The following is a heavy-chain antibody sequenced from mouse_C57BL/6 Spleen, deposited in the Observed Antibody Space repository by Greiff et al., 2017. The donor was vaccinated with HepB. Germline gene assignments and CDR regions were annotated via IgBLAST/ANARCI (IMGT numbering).Heavy chain of an antibody. D-gene: IGHD1-1*01. CDR3: ARGGGITTVVEYFDY. Sequence: EVQGVESGPELVKPGASVKISCKASGYSFTGYYMNWVKQSPEKSLEWIGEINPSTGGTTYNQKFKAKATLTVDKSSSTAYMQLKSLTSEDSAVYYCARGGGITTVVEYFDYWGQGTTLTVSS. CDR1: GYSFTGYY. V-gene: IGHV1-42*01. CDR2: INPSTGGT. J-gene: IGHJ2*01.